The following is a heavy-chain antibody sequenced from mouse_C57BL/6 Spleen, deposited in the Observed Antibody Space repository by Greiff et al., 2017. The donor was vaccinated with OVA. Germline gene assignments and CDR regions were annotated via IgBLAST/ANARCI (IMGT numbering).Heavy chain of an antibody. J-gene: IGHJ2*01. CDR2: IHPNSGST. D-gene: IGHD1-1*01. CDR1: GYTFTSYW. Sequence: QVQLQQPGAELVKPGASVKLSCKASGYTFTSYWMHWVKQRPGQGLEWIGMIHPNSGSTNYNEKFKSKATLTVDKSSSTAYMQLSSLTSEDSAVYYCARDLITTVVATEYFDYWGQGTTLTVSS. V-gene: IGHV1-64*01. CDR3: ARDLITTVVATEYFDY.